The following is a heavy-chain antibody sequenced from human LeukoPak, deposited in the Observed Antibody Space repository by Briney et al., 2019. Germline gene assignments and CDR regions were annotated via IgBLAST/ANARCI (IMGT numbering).Heavy chain of an antibody. CDR2: ISGSGGST. CDR1: GFTFSHYY. CDR3: AKGGWYYFDY. D-gene: IGHD6-19*01. V-gene: IGHV3-23*01. Sequence: GGSLRLSCAASGFTFSHYYMTWVRQAPGKGLEWVSTISGSGGSTYYADSVKGRFTISRDNSKNTLYAQMNSLRAEDTAVYYCAKGGWYYFDYWGQGTLVTVSS. J-gene: IGHJ4*02.